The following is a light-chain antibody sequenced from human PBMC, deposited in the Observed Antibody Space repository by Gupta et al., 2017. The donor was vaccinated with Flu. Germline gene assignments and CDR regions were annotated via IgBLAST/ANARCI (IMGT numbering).Light chain of an antibody. Sequence: QSAVTQPASVSGSPGQSISISCTGTSVNFVNHNLVSWYQQFPGKAPQFLIDEVSKRPSGVSHRFSGAKSGNTASLTITGLQAEDEADYYCCSFATNSTPPVIFGGGTRLTVL. CDR2: EVS. J-gene: IGLJ2*01. CDR3: CSFATNSTPPVI. CDR1: SVNFVNHNL. V-gene: IGLV2-23*02.